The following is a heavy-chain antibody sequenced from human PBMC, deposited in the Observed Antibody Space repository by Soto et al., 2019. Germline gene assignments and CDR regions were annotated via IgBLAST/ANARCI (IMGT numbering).Heavy chain of an antibody. CDR3: AKGGGYYDSSGYSFDY. CDR2: ISGSGGST. CDR1: GFTFSSYA. V-gene: IGHV3-23*01. Sequence: GSRRLSWAASGFTFSSYAMSWVRQAPGKGLEWVSAISGSGGSTYYADSVKGRFTISRDNSKNTLYLQMNSLRAEDTAVYYCAKGGGYYDSSGYSFDYWGQGTLVTVSS. D-gene: IGHD3-22*01. J-gene: IGHJ4*02.